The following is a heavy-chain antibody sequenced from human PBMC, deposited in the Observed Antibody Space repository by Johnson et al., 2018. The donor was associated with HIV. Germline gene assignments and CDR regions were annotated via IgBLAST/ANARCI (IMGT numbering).Heavy chain of an antibody. CDR2: ISSSGSTI. CDR1: GFSVSSNY. J-gene: IGHJ3*02. D-gene: IGHD5-12*01. Sequence: VQLVESGGGLIQSGGSLRLSCAASGFSVSSNYMNWVRQAPGKGLAWVSYISSSGSTIYYADSVKGRFTISRDKSKNTLYLQMNSLRAEETAVYYRARERPGSGYDWGDAFDIWGQGTMVTVSS. CDR3: ARERPGSGYDWGDAFDI. V-gene: IGHV3-48*01.